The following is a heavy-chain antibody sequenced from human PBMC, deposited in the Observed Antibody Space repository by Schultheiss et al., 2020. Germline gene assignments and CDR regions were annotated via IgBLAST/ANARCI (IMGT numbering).Heavy chain of an antibody. J-gene: IGHJ4*02. CDR1: GGSISSSNW. Sequence: SETLSLTCAVSGGSISSSNWWSWVRQPPGKGLEWIGYIYNTESTNYNPSLRSRVTMSLDTSKYQFSLTVSSVTAADTAVYYCARHVEMATSFDYWGQGTLVTVSS. V-gene: IGHV4-4*02. CDR2: IYNTEST. D-gene: IGHD5-24*01. CDR3: ARHVEMATSFDY.